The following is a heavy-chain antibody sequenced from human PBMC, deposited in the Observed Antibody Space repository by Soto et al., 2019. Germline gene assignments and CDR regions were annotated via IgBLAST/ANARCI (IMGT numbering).Heavy chain of an antibody. CDR2: INTGGTI. D-gene: IGHD3-10*01. CDR3: ARDGRRGYDMDV. J-gene: IGHJ6*02. CDR1: GFTFDTYA. Sequence: EVQLVESGGGLVQPGGSLRLSCVASGFTFDTYALDWVRQAPGKGLEWVSYINTGGTIYYPDSVKGRFTISRDNAKNSLYLQMNSLRDEDTAVYYCARDGRRGYDMDVWGQGTTVTVSS. V-gene: IGHV3-48*02.